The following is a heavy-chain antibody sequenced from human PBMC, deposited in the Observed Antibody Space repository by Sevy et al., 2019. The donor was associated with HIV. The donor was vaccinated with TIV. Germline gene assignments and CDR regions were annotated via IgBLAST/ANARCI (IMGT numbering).Heavy chain of an antibody. D-gene: IGHD3-10*01. CDR1: GGSISSGSYY. V-gene: IGHV4-61*02. Sequence: SETLSLTCTVSGGSISSGSYYWSWIRQPAGKGLEWIGRIYTSGSTNYNPSLKSRVTISVDTSKNQFSLKLSSVTAADTAGDYLARLDYYGSGNYWGQGTLVTVSS. CDR3: ARLDYYGSGNY. CDR2: IYTSGST. J-gene: IGHJ4*02.